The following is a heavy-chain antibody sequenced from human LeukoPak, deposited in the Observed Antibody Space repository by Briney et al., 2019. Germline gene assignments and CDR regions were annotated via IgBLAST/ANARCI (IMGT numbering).Heavy chain of an antibody. CDR3: ARGLYDILTGPDY. Sequence: VGSLRLSCAASGFTFSSYAMHWVRKAPGKGLEWVAVISYDGSNKYYADSVKGRFTISRDNSKNTLYLQMNSLRAEDTAVYYCARGLYDILTGPDYWGQGTLVTVSS. CDR2: ISYDGSNK. CDR1: GFTFSSYA. D-gene: IGHD3-9*01. V-gene: IGHV3-30*04. J-gene: IGHJ4*02.